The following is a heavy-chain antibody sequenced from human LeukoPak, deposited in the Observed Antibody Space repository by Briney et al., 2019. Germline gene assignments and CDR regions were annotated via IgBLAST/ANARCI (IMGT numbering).Heavy chain of an antibody. CDR1: GFTFSNAW. CDR3: AKSRGLSVPMSRYLDH. CDR2: ISGSGDIT. Sequence: GGSLRLSCAASGFTFSNAWMSWVRQAPGKGLEWVSLISGSGDITYYADSAKGRFTISRDNSKNTLYLQMNSLRAEDTAVYYCAKSRGLSVPMSRYLDHWGQGTLVTVSS. J-gene: IGHJ4*02. V-gene: IGHV3-23*01. D-gene: IGHD3-10*01.